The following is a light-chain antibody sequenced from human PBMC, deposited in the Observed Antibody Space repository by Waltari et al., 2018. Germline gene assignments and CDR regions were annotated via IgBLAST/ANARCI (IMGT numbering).Light chain of an antibody. CDR2: EVT. V-gene: IGLV2-23*02. J-gene: IGLJ1*01. CDR3: CSYAGGGTYV. CDR1: SSDVEKYNL. Sequence: QSALTQPASVSRSPGQSITISCTVTSSDVEKYNLVSWYQHHPDKAPKLMIYEVTKRPSGVSNRFSGSKSDNTASLTISGLQAEDEADYYCCSYAGGGTYVFGPGTKVTVL.